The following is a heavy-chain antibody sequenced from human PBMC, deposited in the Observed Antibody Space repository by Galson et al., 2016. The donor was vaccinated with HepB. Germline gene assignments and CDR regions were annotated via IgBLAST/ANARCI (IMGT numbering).Heavy chain of an antibody. D-gene: IGHD3-10*01. V-gene: IGHV3-30*03. Sequence: SLRLSCAASGFTFSNYGMHWVRKAPGKGLGWVAIISYDGSDKYYPESVGGRFSIYRDNSKNTLSLQMNTLRAEDTALYYCARGGGDGFFDYWGQGTQVTVAS. CDR2: ISYDGSDK. CDR1: GFTFSNYG. J-gene: IGHJ4*02. CDR3: ARGGGDGFFDY.